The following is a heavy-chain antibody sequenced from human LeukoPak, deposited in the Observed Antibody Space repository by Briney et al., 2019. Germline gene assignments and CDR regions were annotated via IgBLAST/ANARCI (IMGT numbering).Heavy chain of an antibody. CDR3: ANFGCSSTTCLDY. J-gene: IGHJ4*02. Sequence: GGSLRLSCAASGFTFSNYAMSWVRQAPGKGLEWVSGISGSSDSTYYADSVKGRFTISRDKSKNTLYLQMNSLRAEDTAVYYCANFGCSSTTCLDYWGQGTLVTVSS. CDR1: GFTFSNYA. D-gene: IGHD2-2*01. V-gene: IGHV3-23*01. CDR2: ISGSSDST.